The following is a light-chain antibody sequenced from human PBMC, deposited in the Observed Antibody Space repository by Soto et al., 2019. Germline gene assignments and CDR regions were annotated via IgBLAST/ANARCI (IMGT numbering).Light chain of an antibody. V-gene: IGLV2-8*01. CDR2: EVN. J-gene: IGLJ1*01. CDR3: SSYAGSSNV. CDR1: SSDVGGYNY. Sequence: LTQPHSASGSPGQSVAISCTGTSSDVGGYNYVSWYQQHPGKAPKLMIYEVNKRPSGVPDRFSGSKSGNTASLTVSGLQAEDEADYYCSSYAGSSNVFGTGTKVTVL.